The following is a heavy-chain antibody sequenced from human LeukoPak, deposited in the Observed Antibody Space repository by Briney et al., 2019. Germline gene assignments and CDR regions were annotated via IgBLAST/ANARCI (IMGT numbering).Heavy chain of an antibody. CDR2: ISGSLKIM. Sequence: PGGSLRLSCAASGFIFSDYYMSWIRQAPGKGLEWVSYISGSLKIMCYADSVKGRFTISRDNTNNSLFLQMTSLRAEDTAVYYCTRHAMSSIRYFPLWGRGTLVTVSS. J-gene: IGHJ2*01. V-gene: IGHV3-11*01. CDR1: GFIFSDYY. CDR3: TRHAMSSIRYFPL. D-gene: IGHD2-2*02.